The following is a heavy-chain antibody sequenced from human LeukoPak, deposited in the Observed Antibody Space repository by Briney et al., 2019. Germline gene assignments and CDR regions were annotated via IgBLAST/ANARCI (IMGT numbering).Heavy chain of an antibody. Sequence: SETLSLTCTVSGGSISSSSYCWGWIRQPPGKGLESIGSIYYSGSTYYNPSLKSRVTISVDTSKNQFSLKLSSVTAADTAVYYCARFRITMVRGAGDSGFDYWGQGTLVTVSS. CDR1: GGSISSSSYC. CDR3: ARFRITMVRGAGDSGFDY. J-gene: IGHJ4*02. CDR2: IYYSGST. V-gene: IGHV4-39*07. D-gene: IGHD3-10*01.